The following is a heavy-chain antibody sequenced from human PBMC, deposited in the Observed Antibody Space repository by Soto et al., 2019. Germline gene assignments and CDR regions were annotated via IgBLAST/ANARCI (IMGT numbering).Heavy chain of an antibody. CDR3: AGGNPAYGFKESWFDP. Sequence: SQTLSLTCXISADSVSSNSAAWPWIRQSPSRGLEWLGRTYYRSKWYNDYAVSVKRRITINPDTSKNQFSLQLNSVTPEDTAVYYCAGGNPAYGFKESWFDPWGQGTLVTVSS. CDR2: TYYRSKWYN. CDR1: ADSVSSNSAA. J-gene: IGHJ5*02. D-gene: IGHD4-17*01. V-gene: IGHV6-1*01.